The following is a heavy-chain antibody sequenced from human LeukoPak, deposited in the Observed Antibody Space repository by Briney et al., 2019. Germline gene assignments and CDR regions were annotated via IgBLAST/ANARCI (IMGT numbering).Heavy chain of an antibody. CDR1: GFTFSNAW. Sequence: GGSLRLSCAASGFTFSNAWMNWVRQAPGKGLEWVGRIKSKTDGGPTDYAASVKGRFTISRDDSKNTLYLQMNSLKTEDTAVYYCTTKFPYYDFWSGYSSWGQGTLVTVSS. CDR2: IKSKTDGGPT. CDR3: TTKFPYYDFWSGYSS. J-gene: IGHJ5*02. D-gene: IGHD3-3*01. V-gene: IGHV3-15*07.